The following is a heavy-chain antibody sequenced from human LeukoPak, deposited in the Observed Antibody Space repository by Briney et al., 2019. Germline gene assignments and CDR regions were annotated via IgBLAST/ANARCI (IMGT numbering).Heavy chain of an antibody. CDR3: AKGGLVGATTG. V-gene: IGHV3-30*18. J-gene: IGHJ4*02. D-gene: IGHD1-26*01. CDR1: GFTLSSYG. Sequence: PGGSLRLSCAASGFTLSSYGMHWVRQAPGKGLEWVAVISYDGSNKYYADSVKGRFTISRDNSKNTLYLQMNSLRAEDTAVYYCAKGGLVGATTGWGQGTLVTVSS. CDR2: ISYDGSNK.